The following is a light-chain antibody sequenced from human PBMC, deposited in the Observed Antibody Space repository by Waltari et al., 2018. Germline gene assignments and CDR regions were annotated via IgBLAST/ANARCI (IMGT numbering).Light chain of an antibody. J-gene: IGKJ2*03. V-gene: IGKV1-27*01. CDR3: QQDYTIPYS. Sequence: DIQMTQSPSSLSASVGDRVTVTYRASQGINKELSWYQQKPGKAPTLLIYAASSLQTGVSSRFSGSGSGTDFTLTISSLQPEDVATYYCQQDYTIPYSFGQGTKVEIK. CDR2: AAS. CDR1: QGINKE.